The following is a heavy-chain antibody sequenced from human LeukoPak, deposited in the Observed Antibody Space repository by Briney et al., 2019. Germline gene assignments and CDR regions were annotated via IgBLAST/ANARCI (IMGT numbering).Heavy chain of an antibody. Sequence: HTGGSLRLSCAASGFTFSSYAMSWVRQAPGKGLEWVSAISGSGGSTYYADSVKGRFTISRDNSKNTLYLQMNSLRAEDTAVYYCAKDLYYDSSGYFDAFDIWGQGTMVTVSS. CDR2: ISGSGGST. CDR3: AKDLYYDSSGYFDAFDI. D-gene: IGHD3-22*01. V-gene: IGHV3-23*01. J-gene: IGHJ3*02. CDR1: GFTFSSYA.